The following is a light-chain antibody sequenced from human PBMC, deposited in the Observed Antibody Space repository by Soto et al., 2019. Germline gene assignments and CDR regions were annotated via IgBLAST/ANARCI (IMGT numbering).Light chain of an antibody. CDR1: SSDVGGYNY. V-gene: IGLV2-8*01. CDR2: EVT. CDR3: SSYAASNNFYFV. Sequence: QPVLNQPPSASGSPGQSVTISCTGTSSDVGGYNYVSWYQQYPGRAPKLMIYEVTKRPSGVPDRFSGSKSGNTASLTVSGLQAEDEADYYCSSYAASNNFYFVFGGGTKVTVL. J-gene: IGLJ3*02.